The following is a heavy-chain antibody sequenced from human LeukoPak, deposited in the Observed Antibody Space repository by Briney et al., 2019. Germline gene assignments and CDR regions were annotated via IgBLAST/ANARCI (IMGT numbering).Heavy chain of an antibody. CDR2: VYTDERT. CDR1: GDSLTNFY. Sequence: PSETLSLTCTVSGDSLTNFYWSWIRQPAGKGLEWIGRVYTDERTKYNPSLKSRLTMSVDTSSNQVFLRLTSVSAADTAVYYCARDVGFPARFDSWGQGILVTVSS. CDR3: ARDVGFPARFDS. V-gene: IGHV4-4*07. D-gene: IGHD1-26*01. J-gene: IGHJ5*01.